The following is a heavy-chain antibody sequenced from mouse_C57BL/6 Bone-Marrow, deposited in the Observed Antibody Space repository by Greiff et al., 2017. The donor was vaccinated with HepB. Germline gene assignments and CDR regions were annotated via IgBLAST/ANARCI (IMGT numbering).Heavy chain of an antibody. V-gene: IGHV12-3*01. CDR1: GFPITSGYY. J-gene: IGHJ4*01. D-gene: IGHD6-1*01. CDR3: AGVTTLYYYAMDY. Sequence: QVQLQQSGPGLVKPSQSLFLTCSITGFPITSGYYWIWIRQSPGKPLEWMGYITHSGETFYNPSLQSPISITRETSKNQFFLQLNSVTTEDTAMYYCAGVTTLYYYAMDYWGQGTSVTVSS. CDR2: ITHSGET.